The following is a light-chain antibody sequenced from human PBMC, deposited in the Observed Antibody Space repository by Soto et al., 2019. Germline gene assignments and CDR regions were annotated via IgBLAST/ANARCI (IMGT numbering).Light chain of an antibody. J-gene: IGKJ1*01. CDR2: GAS. CDR1: QSVSKNY. Sequence: EILLTQSPSTLSLSPGERATLCCRASQSVSKNYLAWYPQKPGHAPSLLIYGASNRATGIPDRLSGSGSGTDFTLTISRLEPEYFAVYYCQQYGSSGTFGQGTKVDIK. CDR3: QQYGSSGT. V-gene: IGKV3-20*01.